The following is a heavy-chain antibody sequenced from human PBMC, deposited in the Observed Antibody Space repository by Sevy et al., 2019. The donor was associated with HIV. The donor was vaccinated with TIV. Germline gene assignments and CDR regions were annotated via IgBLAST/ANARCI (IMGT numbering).Heavy chain of an antibody. Sequence: ASVKVSCKASGYTFDSYGISWVRQAPGQGLEWMGWIGAYNGNIKCAQNIQDRVTMTTDASTSTAYMELRSLRSDDTAVYFCARISTVRGKFNWFDPWGQGTLVTVSS. CDR1: GYTFDSYG. J-gene: IGHJ5*02. CDR2: IGAYNGNI. V-gene: IGHV1-18*01. CDR3: ARISTVRGKFNWFDP. D-gene: IGHD3-10*01.